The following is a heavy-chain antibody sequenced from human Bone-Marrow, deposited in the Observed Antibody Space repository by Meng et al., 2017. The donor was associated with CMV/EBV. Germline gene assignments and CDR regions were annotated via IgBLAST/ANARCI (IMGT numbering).Heavy chain of an antibody. J-gene: IGHJ3*02. CDR3: AADSRFWSGYYHAFDI. CDR1: GFTFSNSA. V-gene: IGHV1-58*01. CDR2: IVVGSGNT. D-gene: IGHD3-3*01. Sequence: SEKVSCKASGFTFSNSAVQWVRQARGQRLEWIGWIVVGSGNTNYAQKFQERVTITRDMSTSTAYMELSSLRSEDTAVYYCAADSRFWSGYYHAFDIWGQGTLVTVSS.